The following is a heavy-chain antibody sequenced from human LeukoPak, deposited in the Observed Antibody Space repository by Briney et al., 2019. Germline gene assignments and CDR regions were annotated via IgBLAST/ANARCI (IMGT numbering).Heavy chain of an antibody. J-gene: IGHJ4*02. CDR1: GYTFTGYY. CDR3: AKNTALTGEFES. CDR2: INPNSGGT. D-gene: IGHD7-27*01. Sequence: ASVKVSCKASGYTFTGYYMHWVRQAPGQGLEWMGWINPNSGGTNYAQKFQGRVTMTRDTSISTAYMELSSLRSEDTAVYYCAKNTALTGEFESWGQGTLVTVSS. V-gene: IGHV1-2*02.